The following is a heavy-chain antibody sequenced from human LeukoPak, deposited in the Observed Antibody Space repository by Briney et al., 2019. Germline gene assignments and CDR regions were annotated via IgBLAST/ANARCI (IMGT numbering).Heavy chain of an antibody. CDR2: INQSGST. D-gene: IGHD6-19*01. CDR3: ARGLQAVAGTDSYYYYYGMDV. CDR1: GGSFSGYY. Sequence: SETLSLTCAVYGGSFSGYYWSWIRQPPGKGLEWIGEINQSGSTNYNPSLKSRVTISVDTSNNQFPLKQSSLSTADTTVYYCARGLQAVAGTDSYYYYYGMDVWGQGTMVTVSS. V-gene: IGHV4-34*01. J-gene: IGHJ6*02.